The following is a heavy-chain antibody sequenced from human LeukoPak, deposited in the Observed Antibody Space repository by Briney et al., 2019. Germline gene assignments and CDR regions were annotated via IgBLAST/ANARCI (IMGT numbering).Heavy chain of an antibody. D-gene: IGHD3-3*01. J-gene: IGHJ5*02. Sequence: GGSLRLSRAASGFTFSSYSMNWVRQAPGKGLEWVSSISSSSSYIYYADSVKGRFTISRDNAKNSLYLQMNSLRAEDTAVYYCARSLVVLEWLRGGWFDPWGQGTMVTVSS. CDR1: GFTFSSYS. V-gene: IGHV3-21*01. CDR3: ARSLVVLEWLRGGWFDP. CDR2: ISSSSSYI.